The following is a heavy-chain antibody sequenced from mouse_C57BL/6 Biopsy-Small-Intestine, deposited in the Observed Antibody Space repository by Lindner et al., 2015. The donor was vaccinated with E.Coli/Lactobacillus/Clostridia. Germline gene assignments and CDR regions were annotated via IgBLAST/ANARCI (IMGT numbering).Heavy chain of an antibody. CDR3: ARSPSYYYDGQYFDV. J-gene: IGHJ1*01. CDR1: GYTFTNYW. D-gene: IGHD1-1*01. V-gene: IGHV1-52*01. Sequence: VQLQESGAELVKPGSSVKLSCKASGYTFTNYWMHWIKQGPGQGLEWIGNIDPSNSKTHYNQKFEDEATLTVDKSSSTAYIQLSSLTSEDSAVYYCARSPSYYYDGQYFDVWGAGTTVTVSS. CDR2: IDPSNSKT.